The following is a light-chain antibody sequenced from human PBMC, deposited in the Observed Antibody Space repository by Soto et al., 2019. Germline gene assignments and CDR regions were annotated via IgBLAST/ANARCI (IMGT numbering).Light chain of an antibody. J-gene: IGLJ1*01. CDR3: SSYAGSNTYV. CDR1: SSDVGGYNY. Sequence: QSALTQPPSASGSPGQSVTISCTGTSSDVGGYNYVSWYQQHPGNAPKFMIYEVTKRPSGVPDRFSGSKSGNTASLTVSGLQAEDEADYYCSSYAGSNTYVLGTGTKLTVL. V-gene: IGLV2-8*01. CDR2: EVT.